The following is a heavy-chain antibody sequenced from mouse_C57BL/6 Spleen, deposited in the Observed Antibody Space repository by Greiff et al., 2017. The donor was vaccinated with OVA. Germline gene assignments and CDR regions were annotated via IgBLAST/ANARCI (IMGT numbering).Heavy chain of an antibody. Sequence: VQLQQPGAELVRPGTSVKLSCKASGYTFTSYWMHWVKQRPGQGLEWIGVIDPSDSYTNYNQKFKGKATLTVDTSSSTAYMQLSSLTSEDSAVYYCARHLTGTGYYFDYWGQGTTLTVSS. CDR1: GYTFTSYW. V-gene: IGHV1-59*01. CDR3: ARHLTGTGYYFDY. CDR2: IDPSDSYT. D-gene: IGHD4-1*01. J-gene: IGHJ2*01.